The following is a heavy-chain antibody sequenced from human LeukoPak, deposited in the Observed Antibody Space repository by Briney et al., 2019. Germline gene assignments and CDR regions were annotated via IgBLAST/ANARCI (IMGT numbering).Heavy chain of an antibody. D-gene: IGHD7-27*01. CDR2: IREDGTEK. CDR1: GFTFSSYS. Sequence: PGGSLRLSCAASGFTFSSYSMNWVRQAPGKGLEWVANIREDGTEKNYVDSVKGRFTISRDNAKNSLFLQMSNLRDDDTAIYYCARHVGTSFWGQGTLVTVSS. V-gene: IGHV3-7*01. J-gene: IGHJ4*02. CDR3: ARHVGTSF.